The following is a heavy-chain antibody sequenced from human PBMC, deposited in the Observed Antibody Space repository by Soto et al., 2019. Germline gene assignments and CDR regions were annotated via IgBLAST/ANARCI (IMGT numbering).Heavy chain of an antibody. D-gene: IGHD2-15*01. CDR1: VFTFSYYG. V-gene: IGHV3-23*01. CDR3: AKCRGGSCYNALDF. CDR2: ISGSGNGT. J-gene: IGHJ3*01. Sequence: EVQLLESGGGLVQPGGSLRLSCADSVFTFSYYGMTWVRHAPGKGLEWVSAISGSGNGTYMADSVKGRFTISRDNSKNTLCLQTNSLRAEDTALYYCAKCRGGSCYNALDFWGQGTMVTVSS.